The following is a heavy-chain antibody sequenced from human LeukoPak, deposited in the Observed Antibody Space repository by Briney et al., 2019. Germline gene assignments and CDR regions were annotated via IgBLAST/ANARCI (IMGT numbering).Heavy chain of an antibody. J-gene: IGHJ4*02. V-gene: IGHV3-21*04. CDR2: IRSYSSYI. Sequence: GGSLRLSCATSGFTFDTYNLNWVRQAPGKGLEWVATIRSYSSYIHYADSVKGRFTISRDNSKNTLYLQMNSLRAEDTAVYYCAKHGFGVFEGYWGQGTLVTVSS. CDR1: GFTFDTYN. D-gene: IGHD3-10*01. CDR3: AKHGFGVFEGY.